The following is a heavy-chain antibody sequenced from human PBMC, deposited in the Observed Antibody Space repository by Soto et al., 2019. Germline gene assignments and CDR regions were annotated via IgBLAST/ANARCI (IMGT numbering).Heavy chain of an antibody. CDR2: INHSGST. J-gene: IGHJ4*02. Sequence: SETLSLTCAVYGGSFSGYYWSWIRQPPGKGLEWIGEINHSGSTNYNPSLKSRVTISVDTSKNQFSLKLSSVTAADTAVYYCARAQYYDFWSGSPFDYRGQGTLVTVSS. CDR1: GGSFSGYY. V-gene: IGHV4-34*01. CDR3: ARAQYYDFWSGSPFDY. D-gene: IGHD3-3*01.